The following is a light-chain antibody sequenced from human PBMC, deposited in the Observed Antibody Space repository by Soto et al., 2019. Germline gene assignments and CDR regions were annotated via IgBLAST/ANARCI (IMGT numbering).Light chain of an antibody. CDR2: EVN. J-gene: IGLJ1*01. CDR1: SSDVGGYNY. V-gene: IGLV2-8*01. CDR3: SSYAGSSNV. Sequence: QSALTQPPSASGSPGQSVAISCTETSSDVGGYNYVSWYQQHPGKAPKLMIYEVNKRPSGVPDRFSGSKSGNTASLTVSGLQAEDEADYYCSSYAGSSNVFGTGTKGTAL.